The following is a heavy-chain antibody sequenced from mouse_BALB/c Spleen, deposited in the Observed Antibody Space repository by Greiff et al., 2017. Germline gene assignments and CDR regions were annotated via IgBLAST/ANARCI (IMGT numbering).Heavy chain of an antibody. CDR3: ATIYYGNYDAMDY. D-gene: IGHD2-1*01. V-gene: IGHV1S81*02. CDR2: INPSNGRT. CDR1: GYTFTSYW. J-gene: IGHJ4*01. Sequence: QVQLQQPGAELVKPGASVKLSCKASGYTFTSYWMHWVKQRPGQGLEWIGEINPSNGRTNYNEEFKSKATLTVDKSSSTAYMQLSSLTSEDSAVYYCATIYYGNYDAMDYWGQGTSVTVSS.